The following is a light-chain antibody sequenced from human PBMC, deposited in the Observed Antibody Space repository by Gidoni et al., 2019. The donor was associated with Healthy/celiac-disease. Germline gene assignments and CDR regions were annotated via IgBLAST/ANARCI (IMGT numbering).Light chain of an antibody. CDR2: GAS. Sequence: EIVFTQSPGTLSLYPGERATLYCRASQSVRSSYLAWYQQKPGQAPRLLIYGASSRATGIPDRFSGSGSGTDFTLTISRLEPEDFAVYYCQQYGSSPLGTFGQGTKVEIK. V-gene: IGKV3-20*01. J-gene: IGKJ1*01. CDR3: QQYGSSPLGT. CDR1: QSVRSSY.